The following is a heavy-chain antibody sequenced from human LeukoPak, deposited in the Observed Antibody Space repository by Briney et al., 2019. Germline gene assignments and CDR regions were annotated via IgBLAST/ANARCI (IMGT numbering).Heavy chain of an antibody. Sequence: GESLKISCKGSGYSFTSYWIGWVRQMPGKGLEWMGIIYPGDSDTRYSPSFQGQVTISADKSISTAYLQWSSLKASDTAMYYCARVHIVVVTDDAFDIWGQGTMVTVSS. CDR3: ARVHIVVVTDDAFDI. V-gene: IGHV5-51*01. J-gene: IGHJ3*02. CDR1: GYSFTSYW. D-gene: IGHD2-21*02. CDR2: IYPGDSDT.